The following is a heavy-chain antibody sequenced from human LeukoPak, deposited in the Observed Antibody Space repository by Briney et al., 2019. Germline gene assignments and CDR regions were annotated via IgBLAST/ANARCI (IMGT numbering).Heavy chain of an antibody. D-gene: IGHD4-23*01. CDR2: ISSSSSYI. Sequence: GGSLRLSCAASGFTFSDFWMTWVRQAPGKGLEWVSSISSSSSYIYYADSVKGRFTISRDNAKNSLYLQMNSLRAEDTAVYYCARQDYGGNYFDYWGQGTLVTVSS. CDR1: GFTFSDFW. CDR3: ARQDYGGNYFDY. J-gene: IGHJ4*02. V-gene: IGHV3-21*01.